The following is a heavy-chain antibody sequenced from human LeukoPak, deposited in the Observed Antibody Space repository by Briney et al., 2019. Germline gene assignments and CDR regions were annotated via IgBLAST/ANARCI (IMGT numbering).Heavy chain of an antibody. V-gene: IGHV3-30*04. CDR2: VPFDGSSK. D-gene: IGHD2-15*01. J-gene: IGHJ4*02. CDR3: ARDGASRGAPDEY. Sequence: GRSLRLSCAASGFTFSSYAMHWVRQAPGKGLEWVAVVPFDGSSKYYADSVKGRFTISRDNSKNTVYLQMGSLRGEDTAVYYCARDGASRGAPDEYWGQGTLVTVSS. CDR1: GFTFSSYA.